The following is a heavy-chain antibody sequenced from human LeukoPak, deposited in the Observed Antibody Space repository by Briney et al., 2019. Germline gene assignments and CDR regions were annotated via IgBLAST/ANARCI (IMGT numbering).Heavy chain of an antibody. Sequence: ASVKVSCKASGYTFSSYGISWVRQAPGQGLEWMGRISAYNGYTNYAQKLQGRVTMTTDTSTTTAYMELRSLRSDDTAVYYCARQAGWGHYFDCWGQGTLVTVSS. CDR3: ARQAGWGHYFDC. J-gene: IGHJ4*02. CDR1: GYTFSSYG. V-gene: IGHV1-18*01. CDR2: ISAYNGYT. D-gene: IGHD6-19*01.